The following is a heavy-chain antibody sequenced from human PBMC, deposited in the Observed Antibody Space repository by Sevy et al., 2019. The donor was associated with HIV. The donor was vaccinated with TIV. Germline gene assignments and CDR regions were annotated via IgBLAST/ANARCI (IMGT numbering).Heavy chain of an antibody. V-gene: IGHV1-2*07. J-gene: IGHJ6*02. Sequence: ASVKVSCKAYGYTFSDYYMHWVRQAPGEGLEWMGWINPNRGGTNYAHKFQGRVTMTRDTSISTAYMELSSLRSDDTAIYYCARGMSAYLLANGMDVWGQGTTVTVSS. CDR2: INPNRGGT. CDR1: GYTFSDYY. CDR3: ARGMSAYLLANGMDV. D-gene: IGHD3-3*01.